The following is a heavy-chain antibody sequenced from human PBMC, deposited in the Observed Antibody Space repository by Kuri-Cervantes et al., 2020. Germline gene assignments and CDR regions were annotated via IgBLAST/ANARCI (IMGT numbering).Heavy chain of an antibody. J-gene: IGHJ3*02. D-gene: IGHD4-17*01. CDR1: GFTFSSYS. CDR2: IWFDGSNK. V-gene: IGHV3-33*08. Sequence: GGSLRLSCAASGFTFSSYSMHWVRQAPGKGLEWVAVIWFDGSNKYYADSVKGRFTISRDNSKNTQYLQMNSLRAEDTAVYFCARACSDVTCAQTVTDAFDIWGQGTLVTDSS. CDR3: ARACSDVTCAQTVTDAFDI.